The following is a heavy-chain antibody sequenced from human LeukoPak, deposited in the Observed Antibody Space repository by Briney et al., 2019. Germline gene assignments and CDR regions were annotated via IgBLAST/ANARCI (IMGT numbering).Heavy chain of an antibody. CDR2: INAGNGNT. D-gene: IGHD6-13*01. CDR1: GYTFTSYA. CDR3: ARGHHMYSSRDEYFQH. Sequence: ASVKVSCKASGYTFTSYAMNWVRQAPGQRLEWMGWINAGNGNTKYSQKFQGRVTITRDTSASTAYMELSSLRSEDTAVYYCARGHHMYSSRDEYFQHWGQGTLVTVSS. V-gene: IGHV1-3*01. J-gene: IGHJ1*01.